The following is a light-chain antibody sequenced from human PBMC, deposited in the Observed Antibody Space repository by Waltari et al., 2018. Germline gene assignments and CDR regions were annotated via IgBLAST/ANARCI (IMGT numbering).Light chain of an antibody. CDR1: SSNIGTDYD. Sequence: QFVLTQPPSLSGAPGERVTLSCTGSSSNIGTDYDVHWHQQFPGTAPHPLIYTHTKRPSGVPDRFSGSKSGTSASLAITGLQPEDEAEYYCQSYDSSLSVVFGGGTKLTVL. CDR3: QSYDSSLSVV. CDR2: THT. J-gene: IGLJ2*01. V-gene: IGLV1-40*01.